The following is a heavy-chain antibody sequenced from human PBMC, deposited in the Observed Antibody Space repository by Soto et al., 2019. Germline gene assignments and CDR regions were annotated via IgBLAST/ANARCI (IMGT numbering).Heavy chain of an antibody. CDR2: IYYSGST. CDR3: ARGDKVTTRYDAFDI. D-gene: IGHD4-17*01. CDR1: GGSISSYY. J-gene: IGHJ3*02. Sequence: QVQLQESGPGLVKPSETLSLTCTVSGGSISSYYWSWIRQPPGKGLEWIGYIYYSGSTNYNPSLKCRVTIPVDTSKNQFSLKLSSVTAADTAVYYCARGDKVTTRYDAFDIWGPGTMVTVSS. V-gene: IGHV4-59*01.